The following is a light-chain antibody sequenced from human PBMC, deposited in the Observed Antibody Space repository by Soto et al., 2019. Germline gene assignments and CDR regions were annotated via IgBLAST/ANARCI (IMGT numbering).Light chain of an antibody. CDR3: QHTFKVPPWT. J-gene: IGKJ1*01. CDR1: QNIDMY. CDR2: GAS. Sequence: DIKLTQSPSFLSASVGDRVTITCRASQNIDMYLNWYQERPGKAPKVLISGASNMQSGVPSRFSGSGSGTDFTLTIHSLQPEDFATYSCQHTFKVPPWTFGQGTKVEIK. V-gene: IGKV1-39*01.